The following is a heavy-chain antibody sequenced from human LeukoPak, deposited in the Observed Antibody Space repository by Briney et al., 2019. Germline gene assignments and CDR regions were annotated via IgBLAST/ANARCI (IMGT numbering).Heavy chain of an antibody. CDR1: GFTFSTFA. Sequence: GGSLRLSCAASGFTFSTFAMIWVRQPPGKGLEWVSSIFPSGGEIHYADSVRGRFTISRDNSKNTLYLQMNSLRAEDTAVYYCAKDVSVMITFGGVIVQWGQGTLVTVSS. V-gene: IGHV3-23*01. CDR3: AKDVSVMITFGGVIVQ. J-gene: IGHJ4*02. CDR2: IFPSGGEI. D-gene: IGHD3-16*02.